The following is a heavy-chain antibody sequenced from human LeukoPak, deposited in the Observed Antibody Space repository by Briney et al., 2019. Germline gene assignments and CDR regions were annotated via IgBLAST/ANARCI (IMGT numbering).Heavy chain of an antibody. CDR2: ISSSGSTI. V-gene: IGHV3-11*01. CDR3: ASGCVACPLIAAAGKRSYYYYGMDV. D-gene: IGHD6-13*01. Sequence: SGGSLRLSCAASGFTFSDYYMSWIRQAPGKGLEWVSYISSSGSTIYYADSVKGRFTISRDNAKNSLYLQMNSLRAEDTAVYYCASGCVACPLIAAAGKRSYYYYGMDVWGQGTTVTVSS. J-gene: IGHJ6*02. CDR1: GFTFSDYY.